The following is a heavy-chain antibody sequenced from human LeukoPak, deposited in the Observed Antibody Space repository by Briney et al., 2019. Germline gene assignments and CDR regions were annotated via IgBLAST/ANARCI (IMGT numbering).Heavy chain of an antibody. Sequence: SETLSLTCTVSGDSISSYYWSWIRQPAEKGLEWIGRIYSSGSTNYNPSLKSRVTISVDTSKNQFSLKLSSVTAADTAVYYCANLPSYYYDSSGYFPLWGQGTLVTVSS. CDR1: GDSISSYY. V-gene: IGHV4-4*07. D-gene: IGHD3-22*01. J-gene: IGHJ1*01. CDR3: ANLPSYYYDSSGYFPL. CDR2: IYSSGST.